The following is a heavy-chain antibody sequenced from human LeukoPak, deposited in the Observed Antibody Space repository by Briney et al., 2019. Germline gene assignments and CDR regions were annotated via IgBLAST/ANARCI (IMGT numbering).Heavy chain of an antibody. CDR1: GFTFSSYS. CDR2: ITASGTAM. CDR3: ARASFQRWLQLGGD. D-gene: IGHD5-24*01. J-gene: IGHJ4*02. Sequence: GGSLRPSCAASGFTFSSYSMNWVRQAPGKGLEWVSHITASGTAMFYADSVKGRFTISRDNAKNSLYLQMSSLRDEDTAVYYCARASFQRWLQLGGDWGQGTLVTVSS. V-gene: IGHV3-48*02.